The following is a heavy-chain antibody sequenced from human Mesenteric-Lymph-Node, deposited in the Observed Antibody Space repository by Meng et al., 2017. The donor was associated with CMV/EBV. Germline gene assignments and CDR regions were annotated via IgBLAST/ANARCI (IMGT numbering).Heavy chain of an antibody. D-gene: IGHD3-22*01. CDR3: AGYYYDSSGYYRDYYGMDV. CDR2: IIPIFGTA. V-gene: IGHV1-69*05. J-gene: IGHJ6*02. Sequence: SVKVSCKASGGTFSSYAISWVRQAPGQGLEWMGGIIPIFGTANYAQKFQGRVTITTDESTSTAYMELSSLRSEDTAVYYCAGYYYDSSGYYRDYYGMDVWGQGTTVTVSS. CDR1: GGTFSSYA.